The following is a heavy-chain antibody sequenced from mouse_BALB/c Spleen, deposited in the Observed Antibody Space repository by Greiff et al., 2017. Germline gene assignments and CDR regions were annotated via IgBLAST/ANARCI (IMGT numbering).Heavy chain of an antibody. V-gene: IGHV1-5*01. CDR1: GYSFTSYW. J-gene: IGHJ2*01. Sequence: VHVKQSGTVLARPGASVKMSCKASGYSFTSYWMHWVKQRPGQGLEWIGAIYPGNSDTSYNQKFKGKAKLTAVTSASTAYMELSSLTNEDSAVYYCTRGYGSSYDYWGQGTTLPVSS. D-gene: IGHD1-1*01. CDR3: TRGYGSSYDY. CDR2: IYPGNSDT.